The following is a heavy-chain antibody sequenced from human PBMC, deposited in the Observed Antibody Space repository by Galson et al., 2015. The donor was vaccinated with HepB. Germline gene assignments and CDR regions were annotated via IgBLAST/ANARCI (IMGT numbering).Heavy chain of an antibody. CDR3: AKVGYDSSGYYYFGY. Sequence: SLRLSCAASGFTFSSYGMHWVRQAPGKGLEWVAVISYDGSNKYYADSVKGRFTISRDNSKNTLYLQMNSLRAEDTAVYYCAKVGYDSSGYYYFGYWGQGTLVTVSS. D-gene: IGHD3-22*01. J-gene: IGHJ4*02. CDR1: GFTFSSYG. CDR2: ISYDGSNK. V-gene: IGHV3-30*18.